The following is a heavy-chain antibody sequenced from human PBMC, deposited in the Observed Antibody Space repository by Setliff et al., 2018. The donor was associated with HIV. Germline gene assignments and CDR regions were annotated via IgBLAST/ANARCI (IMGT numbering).Heavy chain of an antibody. V-gene: IGHV4-39*01. Sequence: SCTVSGGSISNSDFYWGWIRQSPGKGLEWIGSIYYRGATYYNPTLQSRVTISADTSKNQFYLELTSVTAADTAIYYCARPYDSLYGWGQGVLVTVSS. D-gene: IGHD3-22*01. CDR1: GGSISNSDFY. CDR2: IYYRGAT. J-gene: IGHJ4*02. CDR3: ARPYDSLYG.